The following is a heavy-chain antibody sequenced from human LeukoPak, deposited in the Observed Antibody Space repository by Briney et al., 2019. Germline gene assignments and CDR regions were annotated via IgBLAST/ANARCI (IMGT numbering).Heavy chain of an antibody. D-gene: IGHD1-26*01. CDR3: ARGVPWAWFDP. CDR1: GGSISSSSYY. J-gene: IGHJ5*02. Sequence: SETLSLTCTVSGGSISSSSYYWGWIRQPPGKGLEWIGSIYYSGSTYYNPSLKSRVTISVDTSKNQFSLKLSSVTAADTAVYYCARGVPWAWFDPWGQGTLVTVSS. V-gene: IGHV4-39*07. CDR2: IYYSGST.